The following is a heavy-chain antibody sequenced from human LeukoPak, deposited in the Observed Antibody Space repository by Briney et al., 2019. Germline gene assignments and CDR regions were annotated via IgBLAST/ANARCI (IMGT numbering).Heavy chain of an antibody. CDR3: AKADRDYDYVWGSYRPTTFDY. CDR2: ISSSSSYI. Sequence: TGGSLRLSCAASGFTFSSYSMNWVRQAPGKGLEWVSSISSSSSYIYYADSVKGRFTISRDKAKNSLYLQMNSLRAEDTAVYYCAKADRDYDYVWGSYRPTTFDYWGQGTLVTVSS. D-gene: IGHD3-16*02. J-gene: IGHJ4*02. V-gene: IGHV3-21*01. CDR1: GFTFSSYS.